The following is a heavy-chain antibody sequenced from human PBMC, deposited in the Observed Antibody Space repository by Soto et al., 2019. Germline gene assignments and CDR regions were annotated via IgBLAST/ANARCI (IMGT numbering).Heavy chain of an antibody. CDR1: GFTFSSYG. Sequence: QVQLVESGGGVVQPGRSLRLSCAASGFTFSSYGMHWVRQAPGKGLEWVAVISYDGSNKYYADSVKGRFTISRDNSKNRLYLQMNSLRAEDTAVYYCAKATAIEDWGQGTLVTVSS. V-gene: IGHV3-30*18. CDR3: AKATAIED. D-gene: IGHD2-21*02. CDR2: ISYDGSNK. J-gene: IGHJ4*02.